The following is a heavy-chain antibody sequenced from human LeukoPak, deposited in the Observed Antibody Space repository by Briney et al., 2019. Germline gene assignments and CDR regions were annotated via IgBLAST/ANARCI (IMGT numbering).Heavy chain of an antibody. CDR3: AKGVRYFDWFDY. Sequence: GGSLRLSCAASGFTFSSYGMSWVRQAPGKGLEWVSTISGSGGSTYYADSVKGRFTISRDNSKNTLSLQMNSLRAEDTAVYYCAKGVRYFDWFDYWGQGTLVTVSS. J-gene: IGHJ4*02. V-gene: IGHV3-23*01. CDR2: ISGSGGST. D-gene: IGHD3-9*01. CDR1: GFTFSSYG.